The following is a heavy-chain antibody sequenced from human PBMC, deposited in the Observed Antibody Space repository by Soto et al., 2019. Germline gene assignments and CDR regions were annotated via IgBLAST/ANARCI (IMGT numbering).Heavy chain of an antibody. D-gene: IGHD2-8*01. V-gene: IGHV4-4*02. CDR1: GVSISSGNW. CDR3: ARLVYDTRLNYMYFDF. Sequence: QVKLQESGPGLATPSGTLSLTCAVSGVSISSGNWWTWVRQTTQRGLEYIGEIFHDGTANYYPSFERRVAISVDTSKNQFSLKLTSVTAADTAIYFCARLVYDTRLNYMYFDFWGQGALVTVSS. J-gene: IGHJ4*02. CDR2: IFHDGTA.